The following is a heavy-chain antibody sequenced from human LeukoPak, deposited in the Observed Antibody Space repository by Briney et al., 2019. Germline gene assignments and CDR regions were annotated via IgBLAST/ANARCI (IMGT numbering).Heavy chain of an antibody. CDR1: GFSFSNAW. V-gene: IGHV3-15*01. Sequence: GGSLRLSCAASGFSFSNAWMSWVRQAPGKGLEWIGRIKSKTDGGTTDYAAPVKGRFAISREDSKNTLYLQMNSLKTEDTAVYYCTTVFQVVSGSDYWGQGTLVTVSS. D-gene: IGHD2-15*01. J-gene: IGHJ4*02. CDR3: TTVFQVVSGSDY. CDR2: IKSKTDGGTT.